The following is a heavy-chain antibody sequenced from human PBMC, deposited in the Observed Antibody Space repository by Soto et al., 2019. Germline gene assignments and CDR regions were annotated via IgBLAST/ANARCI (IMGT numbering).Heavy chain of an antibody. Sequence: EVQLVESGGGLVQPGGSLRLSCAASGFTFSSYWMSWVRQAPGKGLEWVANIKQDGSEKYYVDSVKGRFTISRDNAKNSLYLQMNSLRAEDTAVYYCARDRATPTHVGGGAWFDPWGQGTLVTVSS. D-gene: IGHD3-10*01. CDR3: ARDRATPTHVGGGAWFDP. J-gene: IGHJ5*02. CDR1: GFTFSSYW. V-gene: IGHV3-7*01. CDR2: IKQDGSEK.